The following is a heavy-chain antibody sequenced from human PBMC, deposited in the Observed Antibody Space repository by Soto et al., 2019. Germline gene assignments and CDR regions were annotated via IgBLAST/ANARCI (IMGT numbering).Heavy chain of an antibody. J-gene: IGHJ4*02. D-gene: IGHD3-16*01. V-gene: IGHV3-30*18. Sequence: QVQLVESGGGVVQPGRSLRLSCAASGFTFSSYGMHWVRQAPGKGLEWVAVISYDGSNKYYADSVKGRFTISRDNSKNTLYLQMNSLRAEDTAVYYCAKDLEPQLWLSSYYFDYWGQGPLVTVSS. CDR1: GFTFSSYG. CDR2: ISYDGSNK. CDR3: AKDLEPQLWLSSYYFDY.